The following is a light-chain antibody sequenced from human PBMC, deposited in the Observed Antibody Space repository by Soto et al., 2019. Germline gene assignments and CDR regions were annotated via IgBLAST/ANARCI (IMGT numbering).Light chain of an antibody. CDR2: DAP. Sequence: DIQMTPSPSTLSASVGDRVTITCLASQTISNWLAWYQQKPGKAPKLLIYDAPILESGVPSRFSGSGSGTEFTLTISSLQPDDFAAYYCQHCSSYSSTVGQGGKVDIK. V-gene: IGKV1-5*01. CDR1: QTISNW. CDR3: QHCSSYSST. J-gene: IGKJ1*01.